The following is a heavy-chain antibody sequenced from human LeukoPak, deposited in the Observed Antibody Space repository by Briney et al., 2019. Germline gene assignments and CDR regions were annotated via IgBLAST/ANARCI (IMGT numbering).Heavy chain of an antibody. CDR3: ARAGITMVRGVGPWFDP. V-gene: IGHV4-39*01. J-gene: IGHJ5*02. CDR2: IYYSGST. D-gene: IGHD3-10*01. Sequence: SETLSLTCTVSGGSISSSSYYWGWIRQPPGKGLEWIGSIYYSGSTYYNPSLKSRVTISVDTSKNQFSLKLSSVTAADTAVYYCARAGITMVRGVGPWFDPWGQGTLVTVSS. CDR1: GGSISSSSYY.